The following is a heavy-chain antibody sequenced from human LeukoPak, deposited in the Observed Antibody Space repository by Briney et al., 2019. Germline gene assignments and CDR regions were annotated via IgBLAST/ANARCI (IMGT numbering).Heavy chain of an antibody. D-gene: IGHD5-24*01. CDR2: ISSSSSYI. CDR1: GFTFSSYS. J-gene: IGHJ4*02. CDR3: AKDEHVEMATIPD. Sequence: GGSLRLSCAASGFTFSSYSMSWVRQAPGKGLEWVSSISSSSSYIYYADSVKGRFTISRDNSKNTLYLQMNSLRAEDTAVYYCAKDEHVEMATIPDWGQGTLVTVSS. V-gene: IGHV3-21*01.